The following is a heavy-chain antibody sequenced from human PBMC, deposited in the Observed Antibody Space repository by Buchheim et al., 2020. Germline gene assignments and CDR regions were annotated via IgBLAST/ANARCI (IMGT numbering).Heavy chain of an antibody. V-gene: IGHV3-33*01. CDR3: ARVEGDV. CDR1: GFTLSSYG. Sequence: QAQLVASGGGVVQPGGSLRLSCAASGFTLSSYGIHWVRQAPGKGLEWVTGIWFDARDQYYADSVKGRFTISRDNSKNTLHLQMNSLRVDDTAVYYCARVEGDVWGQGTT. CDR2: IWFDARDQ. J-gene: IGHJ6*02.